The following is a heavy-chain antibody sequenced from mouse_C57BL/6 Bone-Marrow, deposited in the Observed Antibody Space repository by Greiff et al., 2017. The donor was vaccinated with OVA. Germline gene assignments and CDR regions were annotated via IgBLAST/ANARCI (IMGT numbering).Heavy chain of an antibody. CDR2: IDPSDSYT. V-gene: IGHV1-69*01. J-gene: IGHJ3*01. Sequence: QVQLQQPGAELVMPGASVKLSCKASGYTFTSYWMHWVKQRPGQGLEWIGEIDPSDSYTNYNQKFKGKSTLTVDKSSSTAYMQLSSLTSEDSAVYYCARSGFAYWGQGTLVTGSA. CDR3: ARSGFAY. CDR1: GYTFTSYW.